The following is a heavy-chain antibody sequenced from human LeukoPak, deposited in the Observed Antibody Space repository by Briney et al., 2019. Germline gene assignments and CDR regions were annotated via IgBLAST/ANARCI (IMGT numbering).Heavy chain of an antibody. CDR2: TYYRCKWYN. Sequence: SQTLSLTCVVSGDSFSSNTASWNWIRQSPSRGLEWLVRTYYRCKWYNDSAESVKSRLSINPDTYRNNFSLQLNSVTPEDTAVYYCARGASGWHVSVFDPWGQGTLVTVSS. V-gene: IGHV6-1*01. J-gene: IGHJ5*02. CDR1: GDSFSSNTAS. CDR3: ARGASGWHVSVFDP. D-gene: IGHD6-25*01.